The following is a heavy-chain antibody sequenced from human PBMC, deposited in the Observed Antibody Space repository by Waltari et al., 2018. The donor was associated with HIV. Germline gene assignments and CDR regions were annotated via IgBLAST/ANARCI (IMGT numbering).Heavy chain of an antibody. CDR3: AKKGHLSGGNWKRDYFDY. J-gene: IGHJ4*02. D-gene: IGHD2-15*01. V-gene: IGHV3-23*01. Sequence: EVQLLESGGGLIQPGGSLRLSCAASGFPFCAYSSSWFCQAPGKGLEWVSAISPTGDSTSDADSVKGRFTISRDNSKNTVYLQMNSLRAEDTAIYYCAKKGHLSGGNWKRDYFDYWGQGTLVTVSS. CDR2: ISPTGDST. CDR1: GFPFCAYS.